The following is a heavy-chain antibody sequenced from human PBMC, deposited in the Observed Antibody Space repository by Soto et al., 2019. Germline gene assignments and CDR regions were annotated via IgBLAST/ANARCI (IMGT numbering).Heavy chain of an antibody. J-gene: IGHJ5*02. CDR3: ARRITGTQSPWFDP. Sequence: QLQLQESGPGLVKPSETLSLTCTVSGGSISSSSYYWGWIRQPPGKGLEWIGSIYYSGSTYYNPSLKSRVTISVATSRNQFSLKLSSVTAADTAVYYCARRITGTQSPWFDPWGQGTLVTVSS. V-gene: IGHV4-39*01. D-gene: IGHD1-20*01. CDR1: GGSISSSSYY. CDR2: IYYSGST.